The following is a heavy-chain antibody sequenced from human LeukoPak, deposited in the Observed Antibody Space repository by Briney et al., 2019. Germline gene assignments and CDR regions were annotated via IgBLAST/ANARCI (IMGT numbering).Heavy chain of an antibody. J-gene: IGHJ4*02. CDR1: GFTFSTYW. CDR2: ISSDGSST. CDR3: ARDYGEGGYYFDY. Sequence: GGSLRLSCAASGFTFSTYWMHWVRQAPGKGLVWLSRISSDGSSTNYADSVKGRFTISRDNAKNTLYLQMNSLRAEDTAVYYCARDYGEGGYYFDYWGQGTLVSLSS. V-gene: IGHV3-74*01. D-gene: IGHD4-17*01.